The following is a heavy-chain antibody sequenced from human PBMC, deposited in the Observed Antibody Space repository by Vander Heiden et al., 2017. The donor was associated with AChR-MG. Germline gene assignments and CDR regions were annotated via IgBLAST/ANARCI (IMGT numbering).Heavy chain of an antibody. CDR3: ARAFYGSGRRTKYYYYMDV. V-gene: IGHV4-34*01. CDR2: INHSGST. D-gene: IGHD3-10*01. CDR1: GGSSRGYH. Sequence: QVQIQQWGAGLLKPSETPSLTCAVYGGSSRGYHWGWVRQRPGKGLGWIWKINHSGSTNYNPSLKSRVTISVDTSKDQFSLKLSSVTAADTAVYYCARAFYGSGRRTKYYYYMDVWGKGTTVTVSS. J-gene: IGHJ6*03.